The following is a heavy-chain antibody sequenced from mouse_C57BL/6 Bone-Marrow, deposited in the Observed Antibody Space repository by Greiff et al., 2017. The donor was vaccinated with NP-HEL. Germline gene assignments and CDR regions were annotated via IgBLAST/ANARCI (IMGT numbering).Heavy chain of an antibody. CDR3: ARGRWLLDYAMDY. CDR1: GYTFTSYW. J-gene: IGHJ4*01. CDR2: IDPSDSYT. V-gene: IGHV1-69*01. D-gene: IGHD2-3*01. Sequence: QVQLQQPGAELVMPGASVKLSCKASGYTFTSYWMHWVKQRPGQGLEWIGEIDPSDSYTNYNQKFKGKSTLTVDKSSSTAYMQLSSLTSEGSAVDYCARGRWLLDYAMDYWGQGTSVTVSS.